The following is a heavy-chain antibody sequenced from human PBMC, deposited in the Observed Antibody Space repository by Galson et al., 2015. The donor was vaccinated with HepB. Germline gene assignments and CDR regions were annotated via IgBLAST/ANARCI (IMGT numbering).Heavy chain of an antibody. CDR1: GFSLSTSGVG. CDR3: AHSKGTAMGNSSDY. J-gene: IGHJ4*02. Sequence: PALVKPTQTLTLTCTFSGFSLSTSGVGVGWIRQPPGKALEWLALIYWNDDKRYSPSLKSRLTITKDTSKNQVVLTMTNMDPVDTATYYCAHSKGTAMGNSSDYCGQGTLVTVYS. CDR2: IYWNDDK. V-gene: IGHV2-5*01. D-gene: IGHD5-18*01.